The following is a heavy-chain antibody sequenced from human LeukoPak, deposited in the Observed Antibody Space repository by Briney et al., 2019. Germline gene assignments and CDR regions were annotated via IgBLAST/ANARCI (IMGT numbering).Heavy chain of an antibody. D-gene: IGHD6-19*01. J-gene: IGHJ4*02. Sequence: ASVKVSCKASGYTFTSYGINWVRQAPGQGLEWMGWISAYNGNTNYAQKLQGRVTMTTDTSTSTAYMELRSLRSDDTAVYYCARDIAVAGTSQDFDYWGQGTLVTVSS. CDR1: GYTFTSYG. CDR2: ISAYNGNT. V-gene: IGHV1-18*01. CDR3: ARDIAVAGTSQDFDY.